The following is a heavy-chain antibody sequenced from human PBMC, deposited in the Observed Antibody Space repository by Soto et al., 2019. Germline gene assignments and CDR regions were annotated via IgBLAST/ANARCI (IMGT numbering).Heavy chain of an antibody. J-gene: IGHJ6*02. CDR1: GGSFSGYY. Sequence: SETLSLTCAVYGGSFSGYYWSWIRQPPGKGLEWIGEINHSGSTNYNPSLKSRVTISVDTSKNQFSLKLSSVTAADTAVYYCARMGWRYCSGGSCYSVGYYYYGMDVWGQGTTVTVSS. CDR3: ARMGWRYCSGGSCYSVGYYYYGMDV. V-gene: IGHV4-34*01. D-gene: IGHD2-15*01. CDR2: INHSGST.